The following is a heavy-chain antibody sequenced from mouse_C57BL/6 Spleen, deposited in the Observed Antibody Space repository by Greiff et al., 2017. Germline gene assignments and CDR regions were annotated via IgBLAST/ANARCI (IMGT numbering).Heavy chain of an antibody. CDR3: ARGLDSSGPWFAY. D-gene: IGHD3-2*02. J-gene: IGHJ3*01. V-gene: IGHV1-22*01. CDR2: INPNNGGT. Sequence: EVQLQQSGPELVKPGASVKMSCKASVYTFTDYNMHWVKQSHGKSLEWIGYINPNNGGTSYNQKFKGKATLTVNKSSSTAYMELRSLTSEDSAVYYCARGLDSSGPWFAYWGQGTLVTVSA. CDR1: VYTFTDYN.